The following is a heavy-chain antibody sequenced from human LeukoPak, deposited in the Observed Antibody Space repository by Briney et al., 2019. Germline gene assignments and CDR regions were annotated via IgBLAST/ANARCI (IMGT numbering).Heavy chain of an antibody. V-gene: IGHV4-30-2*02. Sequence: SETLSLTCAVSGGSISSGGYSWSWIRQPPGKGLEWIGYIYHSGSTYYNPSLKSRVTISVDTSKNQFSLKLSSVTAADTAVYYCARTDDILTGYPDAFDIWGQGTMVTVSS. D-gene: IGHD3-9*01. CDR3: ARTDDILTGYPDAFDI. J-gene: IGHJ3*02. CDR1: GGSISSGGYS. CDR2: IYHSGST.